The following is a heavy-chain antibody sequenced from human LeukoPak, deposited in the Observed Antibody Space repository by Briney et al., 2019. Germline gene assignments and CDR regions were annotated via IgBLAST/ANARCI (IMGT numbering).Heavy chain of an antibody. J-gene: IGHJ3*02. Sequence: AGGSLRLSCAASGFIFSSYAMSWVRQAPGKGLEWVSAISGSGGSTYYADSVKGRFTISRDNSKNTLYLRMNSLRAEDTAVYYCAKDPNMVRGGRDAFDIWGQGTMVTVSS. D-gene: IGHD3-10*01. V-gene: IGHV3-23*01. CDR2: ISGSGGST. CDR1: GFIFSSYA. CDR3: AKDPNMVRGGRDAFDI.